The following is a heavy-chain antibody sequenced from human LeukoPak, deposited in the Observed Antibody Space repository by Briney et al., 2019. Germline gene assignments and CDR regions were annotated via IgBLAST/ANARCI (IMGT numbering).Heavy chain of an antibody. Sequence: SETLSLTCTVSGGSISSYYWSWIRQPPGKGLEWIGYIYHSGSTYYNPSLKSRVTISVDRSKNQFSLKLSSVTAADTAVYYCAGDRGYYDSQGEFDYWGQGTLVTVSS. CDR1: GGSISSYY. D-gene: IGHD3-22*01. J-gene: IGHJ4*02. V-gene: IGHV4-59*12. CDR3: AGDRGYYDSQGEFDY. CDR2: IYHSGST.